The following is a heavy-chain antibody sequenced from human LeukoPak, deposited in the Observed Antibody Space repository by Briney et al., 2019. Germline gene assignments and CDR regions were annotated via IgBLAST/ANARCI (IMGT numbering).Heavy chain of an antibody. Sequence: PSETLSLTCTVSGGSISSSSYYWGWIRHPPGQGLEWIGSIYYSGSTYYNPSLKSRVTISVDTSKNQFSLKLSSVTAADTAVYYCARQRREIPHDYWGQGTLVTVSS. V-gene: IGHV4-39*01. D-gene: IGHD1-26*01. J-gene: IGHJ4*02. CDR1: GGSISSSSYY. CDR2: IYYSGST. CDR3: ARQRREIPHDY.